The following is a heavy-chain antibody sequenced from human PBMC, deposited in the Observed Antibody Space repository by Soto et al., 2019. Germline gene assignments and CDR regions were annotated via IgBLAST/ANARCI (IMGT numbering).Heavy chain of an antibody. Sequence: GESLKISCEASGYSFTFYWIAWVRQLPGKGLEWMGIIYPDDSDTRYSPSFQGQVTISADESITTAFLQWSSLKASDTGIYFCARLPRDCNKTSCYYADHWGQGTQVTVSS. CDR2: IYPDDSDT. CDR1: GYSFTFYW. V-gene: IGHV5-51*01. D-gene: IGHD2-2*01. J-gene: IGHJ4*02. CDR3: ARLPRDCNKTSCYYADH.